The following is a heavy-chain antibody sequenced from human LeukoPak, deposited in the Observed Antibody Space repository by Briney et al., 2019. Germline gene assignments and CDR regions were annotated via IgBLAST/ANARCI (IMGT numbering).Heavy chain of an antibody. D-gene: IGHD1-14*01. J-gene: IGHJ4*02. CDR2: IYSGGST. V-gene: IGHV3-53*01. CDR3: ARDRKDSHFDY. CDR1: GFTVSSNH. Sequence: PGGSLRLSCAASGFTVSSNHMSWVRQAPGKGLEWVSVIYSGGSTYYADSVKGRFTISRDNSKNTLYLQMNSLRAEDTAVYYCARDRKDSHFDYWGQGTLVTVSS.